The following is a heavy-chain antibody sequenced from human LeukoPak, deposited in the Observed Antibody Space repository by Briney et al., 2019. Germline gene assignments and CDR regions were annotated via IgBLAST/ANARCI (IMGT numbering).Heavy chain of an antibody. CDR1: GLTFSSYS. Sequence: KSGGSLRLSCAASGLTFSSYSMNWVRQAPGKGLEWVSSISSSSSYIYYTDSVKGRFTISRDNAKNSLYLQMNSLRAEDTAVYYCARDKGLVADPFDYWGQGTLVTVSS. CDR3: ARDKGLVADPFDY. V-gene: IGHV3-21*01. J-gene: IGHJ4*02. D-gene: IGHD6-6*01. CDR2: ISSSSSYI.